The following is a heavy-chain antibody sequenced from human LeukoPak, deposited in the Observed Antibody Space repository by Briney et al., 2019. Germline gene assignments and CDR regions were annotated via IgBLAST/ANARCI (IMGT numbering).Heavy chain of an antibody. Sequence: GGSLRLSCAASGFTFSSYAMTWVRQAPGKGQEWVSAIGGSGGSTYYADSVKGRFTISRDNSKNTLYLQMNNLRAEDTAVYYCARDQPRSGWAFDYWGQGTLVTVSS. CDR3: ARDQPRSGWAFDY. CDR1: GFTFSSYA. D-gene: IGHD6-19*01. CDR2: IGGSGGST. J-gene: IGHJ4*02. V-gene: IGHV3-23*01.